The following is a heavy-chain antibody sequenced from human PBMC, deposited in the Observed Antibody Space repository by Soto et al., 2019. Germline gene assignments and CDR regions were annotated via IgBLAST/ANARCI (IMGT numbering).Heavy chain of an antibody. V-gene: IGHV3-13*01. Sequence: GGSLRLSCAASGFTFSSYDMHWVRQATGKGLEWVSAIGTAGDTYYPGSVKGLFTISRENAKNSLYPQMISLRAGDTAVYYCARGGSSWYFDYWGQGTLVTVSS. CDR1: GFTFSSYD. CDR3: ARGGSSWYFDY. J-gene: IGHJ4*02. D-gene: IGHD6-13*01. CDR2: IGTAGDT.